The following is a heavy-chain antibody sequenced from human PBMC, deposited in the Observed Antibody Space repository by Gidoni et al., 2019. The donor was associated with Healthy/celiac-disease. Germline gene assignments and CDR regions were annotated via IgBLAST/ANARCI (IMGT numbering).Heavy chain of an antibody. V-gene: IGHV3-13*05. CDR1: GFTFSSYD. J-gene: IGHJ3*02. CDR2: IGTAGDP. Sequence: EVQLVESGGGLVQPGWSLRLSCAASGFTFSSYDMHWVRQATGKGLEWVSAIGTAGDPYYPGSVKGRLTISREKAKNSLYLQMNSLRAGDTAVYYCARVSGTKGAFDIWGQGTMVTVSS. D-gene: IGHD1-7*01. CDR3: ARVSGTKGAFDI.